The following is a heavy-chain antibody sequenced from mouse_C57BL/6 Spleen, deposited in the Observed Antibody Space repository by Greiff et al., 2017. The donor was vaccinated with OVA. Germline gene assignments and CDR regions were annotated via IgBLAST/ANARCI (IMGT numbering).Heavy chain of an antibody. CDR3: ASNYGSSPWFAY. D-gene: IGHD1-1*01. V-gene: IGHV5-6*01. J-gene: IGHJ3*01. CDR2: ISSGGSYT. CDR1: GFTFSSYG. Sequence: EVHLVESGGDLVKPGGSLKLSCAASGFTFSSYGMSWVRQTPDKRLEWVAAISSGGSYTYYPDSVKGRFTISRDNAKNTLYLQMSSLKSEDTAMYYCASNYGSSPWFAYWGQGTLVTVSA.